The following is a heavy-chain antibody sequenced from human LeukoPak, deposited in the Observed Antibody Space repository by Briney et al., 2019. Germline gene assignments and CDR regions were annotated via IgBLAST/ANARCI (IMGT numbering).Heavy chain of an antibody. CDR1: GYTFTGYY. D-gene: IGHD2-2*01. CDR2: INPNSGGT. Sequence: ASVKVSCKASGYTFTGYYMHWVRQAPGQGLEWMGWINPNSGGTNYAQKFQGRVTMTRDTSISTAYMELSRLRSDDTAVYYCARKVPAYPREVWFDPWGQGTLVTVSS. J-gene: IGHJ5*02. V-gene: IGHV1-2*02. CDR3: ARKVPAYPREVWFDP.